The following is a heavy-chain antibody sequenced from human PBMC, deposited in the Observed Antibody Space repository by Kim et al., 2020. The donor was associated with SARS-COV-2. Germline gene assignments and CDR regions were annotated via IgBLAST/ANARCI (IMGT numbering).Heavy chain of an antibody. CDR3: ARVGYYYGSGSYYRYYYYYMDV. CDR1: GFTFSSYD. V-gene: IGHV3-13*01. Sequence: GGSLRLSCAASGFTFSSYDMHWVRQATGKGLEWVSTIGTAGDTYYPGYVKGRFNISRENAKNSLYLQMNSLRAGATAVYYCARVGYYYGSGSYYRYYYYYMDVWGQGTTVTVSS. D-gene: IGHD3-10*01. J-gene: IGHJ6*03. CDR2: IGTAGDT.